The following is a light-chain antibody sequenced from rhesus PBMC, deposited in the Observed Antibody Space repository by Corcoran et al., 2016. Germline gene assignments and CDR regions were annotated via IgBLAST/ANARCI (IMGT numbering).Light chain of an antibody. J-gene: IGKJ3*01. CDR3: LQVYSTPFT. Sequence: DIQMTQSPSSLSASVGDRVTITCRASQGISDYLSWYQQKQGKAPNGLIYAASSLESGVPSRLSGSGHGTEFTLTISSLHPEDFAAYYCLQVYSTPFTFGPGTKLDIK. CDR1: QGISDY. CDR2: AAS. V-gene: IGKV1-36*02.